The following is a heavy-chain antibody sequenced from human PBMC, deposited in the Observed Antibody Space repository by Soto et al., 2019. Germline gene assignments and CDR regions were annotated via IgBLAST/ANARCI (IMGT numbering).Heavy chain of an antibody. D-gene: IGHD3-9*01. Sequence: ASVKVSCKASGYTFTSYGISWVRQAPGQGLEWMGWISAYNGNTNYAQKLQGRVTMTTDTSTSTAYMELRSLRSDDTAVYYCARGRYLFDWLKTAPFDYWGQGTLVTVS. V-gene: IGHV1-18*01. CDR1: GYTFTSYG. CDR3: ARGRYLFDWLKTAPFDY. J-gene: IGHJ4*02. CDR2: ISAYNGNT.